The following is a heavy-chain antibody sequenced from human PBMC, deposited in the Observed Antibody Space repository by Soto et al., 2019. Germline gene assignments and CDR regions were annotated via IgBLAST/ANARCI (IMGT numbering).Heavy chain of an antibody. CDR1: GGTFSSYA. CDR2: NIPIFGTT. J-gene: IGHJ3*02. V-gene: IGHV1-69*12. CDR3: ARVRPYAAAVPGGAFDI. D-gene: IGHD6-13*01. Sequence: QVQLVQSGVEVKKPGSSVKVSCKASGGTFSSYAISWVRQTPGQGLEWMGGNIPIFGTTNYAQKFQGRVTMAADESTRNASMDLTSMGSDSLAVEYSARVRPYAAAVPGGAFDIWGEGTMVTVSS.